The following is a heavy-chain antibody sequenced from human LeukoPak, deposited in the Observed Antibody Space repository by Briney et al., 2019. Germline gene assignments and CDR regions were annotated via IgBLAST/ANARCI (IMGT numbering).Heavy chain of an antibody. CDR3: ARDWAAAGRFGY. Sequence: GGSLRLSCAASGFTFSGSSMNWVRQAPGKGLEWVSYISSGSSTIYCTDSVKGRFTISRDNAKSSLYLQMNSLRDEDTAVYYCARDWAAAGRFGYWGQGTLVTVSS. J-gene: IGHJ4*02. V-gene: IGHV3-48*02. CDR1: GFTFSGSS. CDR2: ISSGSSTI. D-gene: IGHD6-25*01.